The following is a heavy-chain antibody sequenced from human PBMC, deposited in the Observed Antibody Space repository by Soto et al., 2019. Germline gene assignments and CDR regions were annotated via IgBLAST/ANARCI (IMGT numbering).Heavy chain of an antibody. CDR1: GFTFSSYG. Sequence: LRLSCAASGFTFSSYGMHWVRQAPGKGLEWVAVIWYDGSNKYYADSVKGRFTISRDNSKNTLYLQMNSLRAEDTAVYYCARDDYSYYYYYGMDVWGQGTTVTVSS. J-gene: IGHJ6*02. CDR2: IWYDGSNK. CDR3: ARDDYSYYYYYGMDV. V-gene: IGHV3-33*01. D-gene: IGHD4-4*01.